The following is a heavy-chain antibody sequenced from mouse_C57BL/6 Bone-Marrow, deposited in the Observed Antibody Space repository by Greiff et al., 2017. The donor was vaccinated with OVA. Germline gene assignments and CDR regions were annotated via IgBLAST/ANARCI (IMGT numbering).Heavy chain of an antibody. CDR3: ARIYDPFAY. Sequence: VQLVESGAELVKPGASVKLSCKASGYTFTSYWMHWVKQRPGQGLEWIGMIHPNSGSTNYNEKFKSKATLTVDKSSSTAYMQLSSLTSEDSAVYYCARIYDPFAYWGQGTLVTVSA. D-gene: IGHD2-3*01. CDR2: IHPNSGST. CDR1: GYTFTSYW. J-gene: IGHJ3*01. V-gene: IGHV1-64*01.